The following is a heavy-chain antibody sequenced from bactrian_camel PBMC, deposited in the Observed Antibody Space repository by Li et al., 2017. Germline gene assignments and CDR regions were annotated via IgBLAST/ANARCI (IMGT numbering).Heavy chain of an antibody. CDR1: GYTVSSTR. CDR3: ASDPNGLGFTY. V-gene: IGHV3S55*01. CDR2: IGSDGLT. J-gene: IGHJ4*01. Sequence: HVQLVESGGGSVQAGGSLRLSCAASGYTVSSTRMGWFRQAPGKEREGLAVIGSDGLTSYADSVRGRFTISRDNAKRTLYLQMNSLKPEVTAMYYCASDPNGLGFTYWGQGTQVTVS. D-gene: IGHD1*01.